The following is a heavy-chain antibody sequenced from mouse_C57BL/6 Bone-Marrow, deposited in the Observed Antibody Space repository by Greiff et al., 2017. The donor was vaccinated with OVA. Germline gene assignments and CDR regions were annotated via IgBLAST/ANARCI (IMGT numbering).Heavy chain of an antibody. J-gene: IGHJ1*03. V-gene: IGHV1-19*01. CDR1: GYTFTDYY. Sequence: EVQLQQSGPVLVKPGASVKMSCKASGYTFTDYYMNWVKQSHGKSLEWIGVINPYNGGTSYNQKFKGKATLTVDKSSSTAYMELNSLTSEDSAVYYCLTGTWYFDVWGTGTTVTVSS. CDR3: LTGTWYFDV. CDR2: INPYNGGT. D-gene: IGHD4-1*01.